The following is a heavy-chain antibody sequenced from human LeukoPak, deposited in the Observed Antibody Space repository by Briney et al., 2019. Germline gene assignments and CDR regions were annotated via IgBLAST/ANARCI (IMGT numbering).Heavy chain of an antibody. J-gene: IGHJ6*02. CDR3: ARDVVVPAAIGYYGMDV. CDR2: INPNSGGT. D-gene: IGHD2-2*01. Sequence: VASVKVSCKASGYTFTGYYMHWVRQAPGQGLEWMGRINPNSGGTNYAQKFQGRVTMTRDTSISTAYMELSRLRSDDTAVYYCARDVVVPAAIGYYGMDVWGQGTTVTVSS. CDR1: GYTFTGYY. V-gene: IGHV1-2*06.